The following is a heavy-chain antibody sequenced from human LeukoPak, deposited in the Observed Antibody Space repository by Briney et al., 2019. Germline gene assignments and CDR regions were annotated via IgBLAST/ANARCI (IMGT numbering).Heavy chain of an antibody. J-gene: IGHJ1*01. D-gene: IGHD3-22*01. CDR3: ARGSYRTYYYDSSGYYSYFQH. CDR2: INHSGST. CDR1: GGSISSSGYY. Sequence: PSETLSLTCTVSGGSISSSGYYWSWIRQPPGKGLEWIGEINHSGSTNYNPSLKSRVTISVDTSKNQFSLKLSSVTAADTAVYYCARGSYRTYYYDSSGYYSYFQHWGQGTLVTVSS. V-gene: IGHV4-39*07.